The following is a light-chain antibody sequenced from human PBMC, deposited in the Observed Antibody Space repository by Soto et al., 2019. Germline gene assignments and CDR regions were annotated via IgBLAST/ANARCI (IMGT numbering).Light chain of an antibody. CDR3: QQYTNWHFPSWT. J-gene: IGKJ1*01. Sequence: EIVMTQSPATLSVSPGERATLSCRASQSVSSNLAWYQQKPVQAPRLLIYGASTRATGIPARFSGSGSGTEFTLTISSLQSEDFAVYYCQQYTNWHFPSWTFGQGTKVEIK. V-gene: IGKV3-15*01. CDR1: QSVSSN. CDR2: GAS.